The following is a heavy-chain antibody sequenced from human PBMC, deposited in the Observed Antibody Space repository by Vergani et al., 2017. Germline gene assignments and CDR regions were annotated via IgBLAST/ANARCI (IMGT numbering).Heavy chain of an antibody. CDR2: INAGNGNT. V-gene: IGHV1-3*01. CDR1: GYTLTELS. Sequence: QVQLVQSGAEVKKPGASVKVSCKVSGYTLTELSMHWVRQAPGKGLEWMGWINAGNGNTKYSQKFQGRVTITRDTSASTAYMELSSLRSEDTAVYYCAREGFYDYFWGSYRLRGGYYFDYWGQGTLVTVSS. D-gene: IGHD3-16*02. J-gene: IGHJ4*02. CDR3: AREGFYDYFWGSYRLRGGYYFDY.